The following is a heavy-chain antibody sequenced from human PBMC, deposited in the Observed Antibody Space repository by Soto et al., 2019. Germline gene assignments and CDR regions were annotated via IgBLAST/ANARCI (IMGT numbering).Heavy chain of an antibody. CDR1: GFTFTRFS. CDR2: ISSTTNYI. Sequence: GGSLRLSCAASGFTFTRFSMNWVRQAPGKGLEWVSSISSTTNYIYYGDSMKGRFTISRDNAKNSLYLEMNSLRAEDTAAYYCARESEDLTSNFDYWGQGTLVTVSS. CDR3: ARESEDLTSNFDY. V-gene: IGHV3-21*06. J-gene: IGHJ4*02.